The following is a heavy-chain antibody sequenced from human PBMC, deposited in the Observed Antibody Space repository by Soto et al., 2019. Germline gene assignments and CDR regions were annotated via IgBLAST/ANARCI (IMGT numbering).Heavy chain of an antibody. Sequence: QVQLVQSGAEVKKPGASVKVSCKASGYTFTSYGISWVRQAPGQGLEWMGWISAYNGNTNYAQKLQGRVTMTTDTXTXXAYMELRSLRSDDTAVYYCARDPLAGLAAAGYFDLWGRGTLVTVSS. J-gene: IGHJ2*01. D-gene: IGHD6-13*01. CDR1: GYTFTSYG. CDR2: ISAYNGNT. V-gene: IGHV1-18*01. CDR3: ARDPLAGLAAAGYFDL.